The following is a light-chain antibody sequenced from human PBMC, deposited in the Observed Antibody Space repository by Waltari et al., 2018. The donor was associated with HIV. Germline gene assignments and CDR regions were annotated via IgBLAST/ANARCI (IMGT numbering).Light chain of an antibody. CDR1: QNINYY. J-gene: IGKJ2*01. CDR2: AAS. CDR3: QESYSSRVFT. V-gene: IGKV1-39*01. Sequence: DIQMTQSPSSLSASVGDRVIIACRASQNINYYLNWYQQKPGKAPKLLTSAASSLESGVPSRFSVSGSGTDFTLAISNLQAECVANYCGQESYSSRVFTFCHGTKPEIK.